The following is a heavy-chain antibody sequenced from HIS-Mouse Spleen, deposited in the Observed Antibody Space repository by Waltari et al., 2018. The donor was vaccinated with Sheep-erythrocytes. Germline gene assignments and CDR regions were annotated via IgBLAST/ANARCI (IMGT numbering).Heavy chain of an antibody. J-gene: IGHJ3*02. Sequence: EVQLVQSGAEVKKPGESLKISCKGSGYSFTSYWIGWVRQMPGKGLEWMGLIYPGDSDTSYSPSFQGQVTISADKSISTAYLQWSSLKASDTAMYYCARGPVLRFLEWLPTDAFDIWGQGTMVTVSS. CDR1: GYSFTSYW. D-gene: IGHD3-3*01. CDR2: IYPGDSDT. CDR3: ARGPVLRFLEWLPTDAFDI. V-gene: IGHV5-51*03.